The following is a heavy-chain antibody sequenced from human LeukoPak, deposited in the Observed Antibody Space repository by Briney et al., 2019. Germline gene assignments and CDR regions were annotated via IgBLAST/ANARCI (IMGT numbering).Heavy chain of an antibody. CDR1: GGSFSGYY. D-gene: IGHD4-17*01. Sequence: PSETLSLTCAVYGGSFSGYYWSWIRQPPGKGLEWIGEINHSGSTNYNPSLKRRVTISVDTSKNQFSLKLSSVTAADTAVYYCARDRTPPPPYGDYVTDWFDPWGQGTLVTVSS. CDR3: ARDRTPPPPYGDYVTDWFDP. V-gene: IGHV4-34*01. CDR2: INHSGST. J-gene: IGHJ5*02.